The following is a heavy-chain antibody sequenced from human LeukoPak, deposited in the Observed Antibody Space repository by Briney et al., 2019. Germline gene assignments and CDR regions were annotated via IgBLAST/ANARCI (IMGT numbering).Heavy chain of an antibody. CDR3: ARKRAPYYCSSTSCYTGHYFDY. CDR2: ISGSGGST. Sequence: GGSLRLSCAASGFTFSSYAMSWVRQAPGKGLEWVSAISGSGGSTYYADSVKGRFTISRDNSKNTLYLQMNSLRAEDTAVYYCARKRAPYYCSSTSCYTGHYFDYWGQGTLVTVSS. CDR1: GFTFSSYA. V-gene: IGHV3-23*01. D-gene: IGHD2-2*02. J-gene: IGHJ4*02.